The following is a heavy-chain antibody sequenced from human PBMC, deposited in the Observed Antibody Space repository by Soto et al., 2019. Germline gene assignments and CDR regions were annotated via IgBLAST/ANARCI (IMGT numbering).Heavy chain of an antibody. J-gene: IGHJ6*02. CDR3: ASSGYNVQVSDF. CDR1: GGSISSGGDC. D-gene: IGHD5-12*01. Sequence: SVTMSVSWTVAGGSISSGGDCWSWIRKPPGKGLEWIGYIYYSGSTYYNPSLKSRVTISVDTSKNQFSLKLSSVTAADTAVYYEASSGYNVQVSDFWGQGTTVTVS. V-gene: IGHV4-30-4*01. CDR2: IYYSGST.